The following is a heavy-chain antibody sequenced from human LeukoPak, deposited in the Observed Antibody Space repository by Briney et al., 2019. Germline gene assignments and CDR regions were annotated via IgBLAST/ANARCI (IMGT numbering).Heavy chain of an antibody. V-gene: IGHV1-2*02. J-gene: IGHJ4*02. CDR1: GYTFTGYY. D-gene: IGHD2-15*01. Sequence: ASVKVSCKASGYTFTGYYMHWVRQAPGQGLEWMGWINPNSGGTNYAQKFQGRVTMTRDTSISTAYMELSRLRSDDPAVYYCARAPRYCSGGSCYKGYFDYWGQGTLVTVSS. CDR2: INPNSGGT. CDR3: ARAPRYCSGGSCYKGYFDY.